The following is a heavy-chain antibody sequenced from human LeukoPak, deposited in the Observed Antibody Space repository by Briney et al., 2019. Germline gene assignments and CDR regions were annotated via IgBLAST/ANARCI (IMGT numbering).Heavy chain of an antibody. J-gene: IGHJ4*02. CDR1: GGSISSYY. D-gene: IGHD6-13*01. V-gene: IGHV4-59*08. CDR2: IYYSGST. CDR3: ATLESAASGVDY. Sequence: SETLSLTCTVSGGSISSYYWSWIRQPPGKGLEWIGYIYYSGSTNYNPSLKSRVTMSVDTSKNQFSLKLSSVTAADTAVYYCATLESAASGVDYWGQGTLVTVSS.